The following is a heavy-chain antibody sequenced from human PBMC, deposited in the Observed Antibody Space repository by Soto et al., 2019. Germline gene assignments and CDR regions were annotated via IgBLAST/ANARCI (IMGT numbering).Heavy chain of an antibody. Sequence: EVQLLESGGGLVQPGGSRRLSCTASGFTFSTYAMTWVRQAPGKGLEWVSAISGGGGPTYYADSVKGRFTISRDNSKNTLYLQMNSLRADDTAVYYCAKVSRFLDSGLIWGQWTLVTVSS. CDR2: ISGGGGPT. CDR3: AKVSRFLDSGLI. V-gene: IGHV3-23*01. CDR1: GFTFSTYA. J-gene: IGHJ3*02. D-gene: IGHD3-10*01.